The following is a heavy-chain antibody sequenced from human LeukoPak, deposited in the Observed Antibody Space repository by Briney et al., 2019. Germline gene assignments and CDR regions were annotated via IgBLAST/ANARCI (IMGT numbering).Heavy chain of an antibody. J-gene: IGHJ4*02. CDR1: GYTFTSYD. V-gene: IGHV1-8*01. D-gene: IGHD6-19*01. CDR3: ARHSPNTGGWAFDY. Sequence: ASVKVSCKASGYTFTSYDINWVRQATGQGLEWMGWMNPNSGNTGYAQKFQGRVTMTRNTSISTAYMELSSLKASDTAMYYCARHSPNTGGWAFDYWGQGTLITVSS. CDR2: MNPNSGNT.